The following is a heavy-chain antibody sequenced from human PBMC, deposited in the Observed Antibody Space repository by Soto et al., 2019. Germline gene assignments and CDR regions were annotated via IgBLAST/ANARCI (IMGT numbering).Heavy chain of an antibody. CDR3: ARARYYYDSSGYPKPYYFDY. D-gene: IGHD3-22*01. J-gene: IGHJ4*02. V-gene: IGHV5-51*01. CDR2: IYPGDSDT. Sequence: GESLKISCNGSGYSFTSYWIGWVRQMPGKGLEGMGIIYPGDSDTRYSPSFQGQVTISADKSISTAYLQWSSLKASDTAMYYCARARYYYDSSGYPKPYYFDYWGQGTLVTVSS. CDR1: GYSFTSYW.